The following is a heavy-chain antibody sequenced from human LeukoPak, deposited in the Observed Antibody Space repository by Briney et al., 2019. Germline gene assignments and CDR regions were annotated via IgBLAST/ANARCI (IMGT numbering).Heavy chain of an antibody. CDR2: IIPILGIA. D-gene: IGHD3-22*01. Sequence: SVKVSCKASGGTFSSYAISWVRQAPGQGLEWMGRIIPILGIANYAQKFQGRVTMTTDTSTSTAYMELRSLRSDDTAVYYCARTMMVVANSAFDVWGQGTMVTVSS. CDR1: GGTFSSYA. V-gene: IGHV1-69*04. J-gene: IGHJ3*01. CDR3: ARTMMVVANSAFDV.